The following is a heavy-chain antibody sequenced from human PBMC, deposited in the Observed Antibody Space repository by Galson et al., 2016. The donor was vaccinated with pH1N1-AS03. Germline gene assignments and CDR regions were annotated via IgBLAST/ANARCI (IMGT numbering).Heavy chain of an antibody. Sequence: SETLSLTCSVSGDSMDSGSYHWGWIRQPPGKGLEWIGTVYYSGRTYYNPSLNRRVTISVDVSRRHFSLKLKSVSATDPGVDYCAGQATPEGLLHYTWFDPWGQGTLITVSS. CDR3: AGQATPEGLLHYTWFDP. J-gene: IGHJ5*02. V-gene: IGHV4-39*01. D-gene: IGHD2-21*01. CDR2: VYYSGRT. CDR1: GDSMDSGSYH.